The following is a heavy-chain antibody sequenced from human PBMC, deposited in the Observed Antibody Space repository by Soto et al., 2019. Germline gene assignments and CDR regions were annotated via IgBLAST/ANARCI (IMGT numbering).Heavy chain of an antibody. CDR3: ARFFGSGFDY. CDR2: ISTSGATR. D-gene: IGHD6-19*01. J-gene: IGHJ4*02. CDR1: AFTSSTDT. Sequence: GGSLRLSCVASAFTSSTDTMNWVRQAPGKGLEWVAHISTSGATRYYADSVKGRFTISRDNAKTSLYLQMDSLRNEDTAVYYCARFFGSGFDYWGQGTLVTVSS. V-gene: IGHV3-48*02.